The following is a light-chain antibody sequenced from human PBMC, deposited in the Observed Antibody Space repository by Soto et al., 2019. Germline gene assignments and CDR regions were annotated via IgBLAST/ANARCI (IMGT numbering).Light chain of an antibody. CDR3: AAWDDSLNGYV. J-gene: IGLJ1*01. V-gene: IGLV1-44*01. CDR1: SSNIGSNT. Sequence: QSVLTQPPSASGTPGQRVTISCSGSSSNIGSNTVSWYQQLPGAAPKLLIYSNNQRPSGVPDRFSGSKSGTSASLAISGLQSEHEADYYCAAWDDSLNGYVFGTGTKGTVL. CDR2: SNN.